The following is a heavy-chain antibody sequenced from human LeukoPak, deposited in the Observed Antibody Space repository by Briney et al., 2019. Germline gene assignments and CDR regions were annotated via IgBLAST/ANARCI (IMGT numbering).Heavy chain of an antibody. CDR2: IYYSGST. V-gene: IGHV4-39*01. J-gene: IGHJ6*03. D-gene: IGHD3-10*01. CDR1: GGSISSSSYY. CDR3: ARVRQPVFNYYYYYMDV. Sequence: SETLSLTCTVSGGSISSSSYYWGWIRQPPGKGLEWIGSIYYSGSTYYNPSLKSRVTISVDTSKNQFSLKLSSVTAADTAVYYCARVRQPVFNYYYYYMDVWGKGTTVTISS.